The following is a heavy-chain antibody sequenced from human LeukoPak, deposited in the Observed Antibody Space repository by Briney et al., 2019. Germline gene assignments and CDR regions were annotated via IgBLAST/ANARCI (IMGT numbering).Heavy chain of an antibody. Sequence: ASVKVSCKVSGYTLTELSMHWVRQAPGKGLEGRGGFDPEDAETIYAQKFHGRVTMTEDTPTDTDYMELSSLGSEDTAVYYCATDRRSIAVSDWGQGTLVTVSS. CDR3: ATDRRSIAVSD. CDR2: FDPEDAET. V-gene: IGHV1-24*01. CDR1: GYTLTELS. J-gene: IGHJ4*02. D-gene: IGHD6-19*01.